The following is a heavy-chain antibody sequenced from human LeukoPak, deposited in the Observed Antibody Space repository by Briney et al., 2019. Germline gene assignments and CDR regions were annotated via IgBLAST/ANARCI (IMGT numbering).Heavy chain of an antibody. CDR3: ARHQGFDLDY. CDR1: GASISRYY. V-gene: IGHV4-59*08. CDR2: IYSRGTT. Sequence: SETLSLTCTVSGASISRYYWSWIRQPPGKGLEWIGYIYSRGTTTYNPSLQSRVTISVDTSKSQFSLKLSSVTAADTAVYYCARHQGFDLDYWGQGILVTVSS. J-gene: IGHJ4*02.